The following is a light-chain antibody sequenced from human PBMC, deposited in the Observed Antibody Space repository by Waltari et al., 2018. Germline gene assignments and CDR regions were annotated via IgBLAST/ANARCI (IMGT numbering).Light chain of an antibody. CDR1: SSDVGASTY. J-gene: IGLJ2*01. V-gene: IGLV2-14*03. CDR2: DVS. Sequence: QSALTQPASVSGSPGQSITISCPGTSSDVGASTYVSWYQQPPGKAPKLMIFDVSNRPSGVSNRFSGSKSGNTASLTISGLQAEDEADYYCSSYISSSTLELFGGGTSLTVL. CDR3: SSYISSSTLEL.